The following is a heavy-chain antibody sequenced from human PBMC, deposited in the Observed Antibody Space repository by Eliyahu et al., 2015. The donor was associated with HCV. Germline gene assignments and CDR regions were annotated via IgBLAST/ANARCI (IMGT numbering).Heavy chain of an antibody. CDR3: AHTGLYDVLTGYYNGNFDF. V-gene: IGHV2-5*02. Sequence: QITLKESGPTLVKPTQTLTLTCSFSGFSLTTSGVGVGWIRQPPGKALEWLALIYWDDDTRXSPSLKNRLTITKDTSKNQVVLTMTNVDPVDTATYYCAHTGLYDVLTGYYNGNFDFWGQGTLVTVSS. CDR1: GFSLTTSGVG. D-gene: IGHD3-9*01. CDR2: IYWDDDT. J-gene: IGHJ4*02.